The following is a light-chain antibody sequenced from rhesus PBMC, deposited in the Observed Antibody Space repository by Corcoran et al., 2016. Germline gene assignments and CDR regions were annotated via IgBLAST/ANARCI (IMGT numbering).Light chain of an antibody. J-gene: IGKJ4*01. CDR2: GAS. V-gene: IGKV3-42*01. CDR1: QSVSSS. CDR3: QQDYSWPLT. Sequence: IVMTQSPATLSLSPGERATLSCRASQSVSSSLAWYQQKPGQTPQFLIYGASSRATGFPDRLSGNGSGTEFTLTISSLEPEDVGVYYCQQDYSWPLTFGGGTKVELK.